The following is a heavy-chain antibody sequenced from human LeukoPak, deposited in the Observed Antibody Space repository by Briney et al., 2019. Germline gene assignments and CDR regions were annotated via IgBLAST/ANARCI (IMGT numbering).Heavy chain of an antibody. CDR2: IYPDDSNT. CDR1: GYSFSNYW. Sequence: GESLKVSCKGSGYSFSNYWIAWVRQMPGKGLEWMGIIYPDDSNTRYSPSFQGQVTISADKSISIASLQWSSLKASDTAMYYCARTNLWFGELDAFDIWGQGTLVTVSS. D-gene: IGHD3-10*01. J-gene: IGHJ3*02. V-gene: IGHV5-51*01. CDR3: ARTNLWFGELDAFDI.